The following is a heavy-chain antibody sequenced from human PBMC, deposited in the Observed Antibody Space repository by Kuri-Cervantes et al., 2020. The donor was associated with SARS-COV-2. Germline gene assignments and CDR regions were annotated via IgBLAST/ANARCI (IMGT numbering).Heavy chain of an antibody. D-gene: IGHD3-10*01. V-gene: IGHV3-13*01. CDR3: ARGPRITTVRGVIQGTYFDY. CDR2: IGTAGDT. Sequence: LSLTCAASGFTFSSYDMHWVRQATGKGLEWVSAIGTAGDTYYPGSVKGRFTISRENAKNSLYLQMNSLRAGDTAVYYCARGPRITTVRGVIQGTYFDYWGQGTLVTVSS. J-gene: IGHJ4*02. CDR1: GFTFSSYD.